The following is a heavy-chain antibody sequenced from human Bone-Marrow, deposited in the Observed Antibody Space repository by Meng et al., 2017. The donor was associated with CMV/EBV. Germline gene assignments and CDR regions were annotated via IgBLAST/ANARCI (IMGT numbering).Heavy chain of an antibody. CDR1: GLSFSDYY. V-gene: IGHV3-11*01. CDR2: IRDGGITT. J-gene: IGHJ5*02. D-gene: IGHD3-3*01. Sequence: GGSLRLSCAASGLSFSDYYMSWIRQAPGKGLEWVSYIRDGGITTYYADSVKGRFTISRDNSKSTLYLQMNSLRAEDTAVYYCAKDTRSVTIFGVGLFDPWGQATLVTVSS. CDR3: AKDTRSVTIFGVGLFDP.